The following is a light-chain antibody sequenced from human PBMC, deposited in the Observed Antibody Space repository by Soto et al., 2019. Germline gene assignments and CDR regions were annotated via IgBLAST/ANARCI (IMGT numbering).Light chain of an antibody. CDR3: SSYTSSSTSYV. V-gene: IGLV2-14*01. Sequence: QAVVTQPASVSGSPGQSITISCTGTSSDVGGSNYVSWYQQHPGKAPKVMIYEVSNRPSGVSNRFSGSKSGNTASLTISGLQAEDEADYYCSSYTSSSTSYVFGTGTKLTVL. CDR2: EVS. J-gene: IGLJ1*01. CDR1: SSDVGGSNY.